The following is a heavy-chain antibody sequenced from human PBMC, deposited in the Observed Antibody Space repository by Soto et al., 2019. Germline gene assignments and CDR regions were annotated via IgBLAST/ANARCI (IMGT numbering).Heavy chain of an antibody. Sequence: SETLSLTCAFSVGYIVSGGYSWSWIRQPPWKGLEWIGTAYPRGSTYYDPSLKSRVTISLDLSKNQFSLNLNSVTAADTAVYYCARVAGSGWYDAWGQRTLVIVS. D-gene: IGHD6-19*01. CDR3: ARVAGSGWYDA. CDR2: AYPRGST. J-gene: IGHJ5*02. CDR1: VGYIVSGGYS. V-gene: IGHV4-30-2*01.